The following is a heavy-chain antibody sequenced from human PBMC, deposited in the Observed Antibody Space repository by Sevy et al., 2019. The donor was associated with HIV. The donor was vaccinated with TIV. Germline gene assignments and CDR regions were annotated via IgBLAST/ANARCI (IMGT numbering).Heavy chain of an antibody. CDR2: ISYDGSNK. D-gene: IGHD3-10*01. CDR3: ARDRGSGKNVFFDY. Sequence: LSCAASGFTFSSYAMHWVRQAPGKGLEWVAVISYDGSNKYYADSVKGRFTISRDNSKNTLYLQMNSLRTEDTAVYYCARDRGSGKNVFFDYWGQGTLVTVSS. J-gene: IGHJ4*02. CDR1: GFTFSSYA. V-gene: IGHV3-30-3*01.